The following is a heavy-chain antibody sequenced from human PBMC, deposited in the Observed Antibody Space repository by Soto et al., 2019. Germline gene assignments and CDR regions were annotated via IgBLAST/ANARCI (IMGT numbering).Heavy chain of an antibody. CDR2: ISYDGSNK. CDR3: AKDQNDYIWGSYRADY. J-gene: IGHJ4*02. V-gene: IGHV3-30*18. CDR1: GFTFSSYG. Sequence: ESGGGVVQPGRSLRLSCAASGFTFSSYGMHWVRQAPGKGLEWVAVISYDGSNKYYADSVKGRFTISRDNSKNTLYLQMNSLRAEDTAVYYCAKDQNDYIWGSYRADYWGQGTLVTVSS. D-gene: IGHD3-16*02.